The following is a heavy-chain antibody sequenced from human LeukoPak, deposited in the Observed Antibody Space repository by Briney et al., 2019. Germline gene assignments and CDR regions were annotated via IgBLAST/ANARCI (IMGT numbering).Heavy chain of an antibody. Sequence: SETLSLTCTVSGGSISSSSYYWGWIRQPPGKGLGWIGSIYYSGSTYYNPSLKSRVTISVDTSKNQFSLKLSSVTAADTAVYYCARDHPQSVSGSYYSQYYGMDVWGQGTTVTVSS. CDR1: GGSISSSSYY. CDR3: ARDHPQSVSGSYYSQYYGMDV. D-gene: IGHD1-26*01. CDR2: IYYSGST. V-gene: IGHV4-39*07. J-gene: IGHJ6*02.